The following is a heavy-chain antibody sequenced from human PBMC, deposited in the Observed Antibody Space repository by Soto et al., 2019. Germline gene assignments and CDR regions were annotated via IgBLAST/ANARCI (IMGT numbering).Heavy chain of an antibody. V-gene: IGHV3-30*03. J-gene: IGHJ5*02. D-gene: IGHD2-2*01. Sequence: GGSLRLSCSASGFTFSDENMSWVRQVPGKGLEWVAVISYDGSNKYYADSVKGRFTISRDNSKNTLYLQMNSLRAEDTAVYYCAAEPPYCSSSSCYHRFDPWGQGTLVTVSS. CDR3: AAEPPYCSSSSCYHRFDP. CDR2: ISYDGSNK. CDR1: GFTFSDEN.